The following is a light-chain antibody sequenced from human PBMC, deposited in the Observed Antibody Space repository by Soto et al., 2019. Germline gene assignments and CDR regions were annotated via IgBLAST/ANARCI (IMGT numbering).Light chain of an antibody. V-gene: IGLV2-11*01. Sequence: QSALTQPRSVSGSPGQSVTISCTVTSSDVGGYNYVSWYQHHPGKAPKLMTYDVTKRPSGVRDRFSASKSGNTASLTISGLQAEDEADYYCCSYAGSYTYVFGTGTKLTVL. CDR2: DVT. CDR3: CSYAGSYTYV. J-gene: IGLJ1*01. CDR1: SSDVGGYNY.